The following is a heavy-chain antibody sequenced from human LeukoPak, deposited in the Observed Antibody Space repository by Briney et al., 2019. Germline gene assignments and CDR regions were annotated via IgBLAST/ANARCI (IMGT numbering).Heavy chain of an antibody. CDR2: IYYSGST. Sequence: SETLSLTCTVSGGSISSSSYYWSWIRQPPGKGLEWIGYIYYSGSTNYNPSLKSRVTISVDTSKNQFSLKLSSVTAADTAVYYCARYYYDSSGYSYDAFDIWGQGTMVTVSS. V-gene: IGHV4-61*05. CDR1: GGSISSSSYY. D-gene: IGHD3-22*01. J-gene: IGHJ3*02. CDR3: ARYYYDSSGYSYDAFDI.